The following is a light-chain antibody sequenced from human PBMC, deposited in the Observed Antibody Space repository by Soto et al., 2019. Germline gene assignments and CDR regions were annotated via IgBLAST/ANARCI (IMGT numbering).Light chain of an antibody. Sequence: EIELTQSPASLSLSPGDRATLSCRASQSVDSYLVWYQQKPGQAPRLLIFGAVNRATGIPARFSGSGSGTDFTLTINSLEPDDLAVYYCQQRDSWPITFGQGTRLEIK. CDR3: QQRDSWPIT. CDR1: QSVDSY. CDR2: GAV. V-gene: IGKV3-11*01. J-gene: IGKJ5*01.